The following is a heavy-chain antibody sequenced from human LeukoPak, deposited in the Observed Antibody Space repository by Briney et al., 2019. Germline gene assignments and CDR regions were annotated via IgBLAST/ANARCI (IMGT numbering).Heavy chain of an antibody. D-gene: IGHD3-22*01. CDR2: VNANSGDT. CDR1: GYTFTGYY. Sequence: GASVKVSCKASGYTFTGYYMHWVRQAPGQGLKWMGWVNANSGDTKYAQKFQGRVTMTRDTSISTAYMELSRLRSDDTAMYYCAREISGYSDYWGQGTLVTVSS. V-gene: IGHV1-2*02. CDR3: AREISGYSDY. J-gene: IGHJ4*02.